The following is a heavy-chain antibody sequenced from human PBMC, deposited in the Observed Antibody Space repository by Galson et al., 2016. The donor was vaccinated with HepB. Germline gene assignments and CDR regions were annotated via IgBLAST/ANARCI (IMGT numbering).Heavy chain of an antibody. D-gene: IGHD4-17*01. CDR2: IYHTGNT. Sequence: SETLSLTCAVSGGSTSRSNWWSWVRQPPGRGLEWIGEIYHTGNTNYNPSLKRRVTISMDKSKNQFSLRLNSVTAADTAVYYCAREIESYGDYLFAWYSDVWGRGTLVAVSS. CDR3: AREIESYGDYLFAWYSDV. J-gene: IGHJ2*01. CDR1: GGSTSRSNW. V-gene: IGHV4-4*02.